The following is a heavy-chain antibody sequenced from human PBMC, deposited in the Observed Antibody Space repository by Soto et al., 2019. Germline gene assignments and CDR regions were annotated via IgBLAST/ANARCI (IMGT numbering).Heavy chain of an antibody. CDR2: INAGNWNT. D-gene: IGHD3-10*01. V-gene: IGHV1-3*01. J-gene: IGHJ5*02. CDR1: GYTFSNFA. CDR3: GRGAGSLDR. Sequence: QVQLVQSGAEVKKPGASVKVSCKASGYTFSNFAMHWVRQAPGQRLEWMGWINAGNWNTKYSQKFQGRVTITRDTTPGTAYMEPSRLGSKDPAVYFCGRGAGSLDRWAQGTLVTVSS.